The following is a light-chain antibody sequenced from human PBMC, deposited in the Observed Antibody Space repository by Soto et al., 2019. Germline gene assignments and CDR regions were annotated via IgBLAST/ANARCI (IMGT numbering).Light chain of an antibody. CDR1: QGNSNY. V-gene: IGKV1-27*01. CDR3: QKGIT. CDR2: AAS. J-gene: IGKJ5*01. Sequence: DIQMTQSPSSLSASVGDRVTITCRASQGNSNYLAWYQQKPGKVPKLLIYAASTLQSGVPSRFSGSGSGTDFTLTISSLQPEDVATYYCQKGITFGQGTRLEIK.